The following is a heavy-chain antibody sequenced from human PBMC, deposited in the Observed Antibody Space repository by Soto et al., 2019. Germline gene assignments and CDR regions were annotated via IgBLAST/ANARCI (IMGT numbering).Heavy chain of an antibody. CDR2: IYWDDDK. CDR1: WFSLTTSGVG. D-gene: IGHD3-3*01. Sequence: QITLNESGPTQVKPRQTLTLTCTFSWFSLTTSGVGVGCIRQSPGTAPEWIALIYWDDDKRYRPSLKSRLTITNDTSKNQVVLTMADLDPADTATYYCAHRVLRTVFGLVTPTAIYFDFWGQGTPVAVSS. J-gene: IGHJ4*02. CDR3: AHRVLRTVFGLVTPTAIYFDF. V-gene: IGHV2-5*02.